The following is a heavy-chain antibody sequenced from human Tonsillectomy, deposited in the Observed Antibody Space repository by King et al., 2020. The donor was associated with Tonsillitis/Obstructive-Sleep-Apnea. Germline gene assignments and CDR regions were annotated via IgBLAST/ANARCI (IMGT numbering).Heavy chain of an antibody. Sequence: VQLVQSEAEVKKPGASVKVSCKASGYTFTSYYMHWVRQAPGQGLEWMGIINPSGGSTSYAQKFQGRVTMTRDTSTSTVYMELSSLRSEDTAVYYCARAPPHCSSTSCDRAWGYWGQGTLVTVSS. V-gene: IGHV1-46*01. CDR1: GYTFTSYY. CDR3: ARAPPHCSSTSCDRAWGY. CDR2: INPSGGST. J-gene: IGHJ4*02. D-gene: IGHD2-2*02.